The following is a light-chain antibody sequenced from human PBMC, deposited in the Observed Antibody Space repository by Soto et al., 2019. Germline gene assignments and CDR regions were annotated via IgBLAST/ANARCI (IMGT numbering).Light chain of an antibody. Sequence: DIQMTQSPSSLSASVGERVTITCRASQSISNYLNWYQQKPGKGPALLIYAASSLQSGVPSRFSGSGSGTDFTLTISSLQPEDFATYHCQQSYSTPLTFGGGTKVEIK. V-gene: IGKV1-39*01. CDR2: AAS. CDR3: QQSYSTPLT. J-gene: IGKJ4*01. CDR1: QSISNY.